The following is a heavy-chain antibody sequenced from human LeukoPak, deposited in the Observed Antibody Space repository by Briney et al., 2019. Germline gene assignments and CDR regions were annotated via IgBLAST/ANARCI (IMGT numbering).Heavy chain of an antibody. J-gene: IGHJ4*02. V-gene: IGHV3-7*01. D-gene: IGHD6-13*01. Sequence: GGSLRLSCAASGFTFSSYWMSWVRQAPGKGLEWVANMKYDGSEKYYVDSVKGRFTISRDNAQNSLYLQMNSLRAEDTAVYYCARDIEAAGLFLDYWGQGTLVTVSS. CDR2: MKYDGSEK. CDR3: ARDIEAAGLFLDY. CDR1: GFTFSSYW.